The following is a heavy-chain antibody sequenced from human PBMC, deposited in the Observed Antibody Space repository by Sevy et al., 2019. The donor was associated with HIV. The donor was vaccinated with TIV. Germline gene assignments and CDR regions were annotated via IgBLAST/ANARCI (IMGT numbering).Heavy chain of an antibody. Sequence: GGSLRLSCATSVFTFSSHSMNWVRQAPGKGLEWLSHINSVDSDIHYADSVEGHFTISRDNARNSLYLQMSSLRAEDTAVYYCARGSAVAGTTLDYWGQGILVTVSS. D-gene: IGHD6-19*01. CDR2: INSVDSDI. CDR3: ARGSAVAGTTLDY. J-gene: IGHJ4*02. V-gene: IGHV3-48*01. CDR1: VFTFSSHS.